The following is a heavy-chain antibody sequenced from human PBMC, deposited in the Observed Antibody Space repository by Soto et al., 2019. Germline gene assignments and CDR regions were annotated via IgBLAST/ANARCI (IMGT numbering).Heavy chain of an antibody. CDR1: GGSISSSSYY. V-gene: IGHV4-39*01. J-gene: IGHJ2*01. Sequence: SETLSLTCTVSGGSISSSSYYWGWIRQPPGKGLEWIGSIYHSGSTYYNPSLKSRVTISVDTSKNQFSLKLSSVTAADTAVYYCASLYSDFEWYFDLWGRGTLVTVSS. CDR2: IYHSGST. D-gene: IGHD1-26*01. CDR3: ASLYSDFEWYFDL.